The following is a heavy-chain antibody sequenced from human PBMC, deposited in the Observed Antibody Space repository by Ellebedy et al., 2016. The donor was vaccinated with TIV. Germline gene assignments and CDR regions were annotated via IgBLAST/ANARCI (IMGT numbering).Heavy chain of an antibody. CDR2: INTGSGTI. Sequence: GGSLRLXYAASGFTFSSYAMNWVRQAPGKGLEWVSYINTGSGTIYYADSVKGRFTISRDNAKNSLFLQMNSLRDEDTAVYYCARAQQMVNHDPFDIWGQGTMVTVSS. V-gene: IGHV3-48*02. D-gene: IGHD6-13*01. J-gene: IGHJ3*02. CDR3: ARAQQMVNHDPFDI. CDR1: GFTFSSYA.